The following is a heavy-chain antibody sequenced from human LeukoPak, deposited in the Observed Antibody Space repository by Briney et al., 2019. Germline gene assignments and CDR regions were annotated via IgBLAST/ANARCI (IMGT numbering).Heavy chain of an antibody. CDR1: GYTFTDYY. J-gene: IGHJ5*02. CDR3: TKSGT. D-gene: IGHD1-26*01. CDR2: INPHSGGT. V-gene: IGHV1-2*06. Sequence: ASVKVSCKASGYTFTDYYMHWVRQAPGQGLEWMGRINPHSGGTNYAQNFQGRVTMTRDTNITTAYMEPRRLTSDDSAMYYCTKSGTWRQSTLVTVSS.